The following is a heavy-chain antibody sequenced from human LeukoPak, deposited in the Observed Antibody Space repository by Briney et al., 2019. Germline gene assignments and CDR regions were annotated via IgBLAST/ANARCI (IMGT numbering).Heavy chain of an antibody. V-gene: IGHV4-59*01. J-gene: IGHJ4*02. Sequence: SETLSLTCTVSGGSISSYYWSWIRQPPGKGLEWIGYTYYSGSTNYNPSLKSRVTISVDTSKNQFSLKLSSVTAADTAVYYCARDHDYFDYWGQGTLVTVSS. CDR2: TYYSGST. CDR3: ARDHDYFDY. CDR1: GGSISSYY.